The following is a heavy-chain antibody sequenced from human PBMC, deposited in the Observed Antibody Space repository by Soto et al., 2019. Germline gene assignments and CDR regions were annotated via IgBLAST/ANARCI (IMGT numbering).Heavy chain of an antibody. D-gene: IGHD1-26*01. CDR1: GGSISSSNW. J-gene: IGHJ4*02. Sequence: QVQLQESGPGLVKPSGTLSLTCAVSGGSISSSNWWSWVRQPPGKGLEWIGEIYHSGSTNYNPSLKGPVTISLDKSKNRFSRTLSSVTAADTAVYYWARDIHSGSDYDYWGQGTLVTVSS. CDR3: ARDIHSGSDYDY. V-gene: IGHV4-4*02. CDR2: IYHSGST.